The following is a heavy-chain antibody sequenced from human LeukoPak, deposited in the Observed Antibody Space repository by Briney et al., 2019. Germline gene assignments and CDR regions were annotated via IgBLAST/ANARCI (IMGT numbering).Heavy chain of an antibody. D-gene: IGHD3-10*01. CDR2: ISDSGDKT. V-gene: IGHV3-23*01. Sequence: GGSLRLSCVASGFTFSIYTMNWVRQAPGKGLEWVSGISDSGDKTYYPDSVRGRFTISRDNSRNTLYLQMSSLRVEDTAVYFCAKPHPSMVRGGQFDYWGQGTLVTVSS. J-gene: IGHJ4*02. CDR1: GFTFSIYT. CDR3: AKPHPSMVRGGQFDY.